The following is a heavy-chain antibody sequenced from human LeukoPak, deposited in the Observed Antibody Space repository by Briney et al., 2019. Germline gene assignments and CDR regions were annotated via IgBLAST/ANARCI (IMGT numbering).Heavy chain of an antibody. CDR2: INPSGGST. CDR1: GYSFTSYY. D-gene: IGHD1-26*01. V-gene: IGHV1-46*01. Sequence: ASVKVSCKASGYSFTSYYMHWVRQAPGQGLEWMGIINPSGGSTSYAQKFQGRVTMTRDMSTSTDYMELSSLRSEDTAVYYCARDNSVGDTAWWFDPWGQGTLVTVSS. CDR3: ARDNSVGDTAWWFDP. J-gene: IGHJ5*02.